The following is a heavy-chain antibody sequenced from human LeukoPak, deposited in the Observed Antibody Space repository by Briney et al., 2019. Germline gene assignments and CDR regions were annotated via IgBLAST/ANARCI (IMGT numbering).Heavy chain of an antibody. CDR1: GGTSSSYA. CDR3: ASSHHVTTGRIHSFDY. D-gene: IGHD4-17*01. J-gene: IGHJ4*02. Sequence: SVKVSCKASGGTSSSYAISWVRQAPGQGLEWMGGIIPIFGTANYAQKFQGRVTITADESTSTAYMELSSLRSEDTAVYYCASSHHVTTGRIHSFDYWGQGTLVTVSS. CDR2: IIPIFGTA. V-gene: IGHV1-69*13.